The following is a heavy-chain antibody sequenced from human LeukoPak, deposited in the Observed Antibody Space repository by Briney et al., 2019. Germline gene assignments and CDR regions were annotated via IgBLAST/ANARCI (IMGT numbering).Heavy chain of an antibody. Sequence: ASVKVSCKVSGYTLTELSMHWVRQAPGKGLEWMGGFDPEDGETIYAQKFQGRVTITRNTSISTAYMELSSLRSEDTAVYYCARGLWGDFWSGDYYYYYMDVWGKGTTVTVSS. J-gene: IGHJ6*03. D-gene: IGHD3-3*01. V-gene: IGHV1-24*01. CDR1: GYTLTELS. CDR2: FDPEDGET. CDR3: ARGLWGDFWSGDYYYYYMDV.